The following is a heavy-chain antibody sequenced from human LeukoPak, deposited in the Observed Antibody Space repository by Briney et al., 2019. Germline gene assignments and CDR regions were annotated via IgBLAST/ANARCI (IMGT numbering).Heavy chain of an antibody. V-gene: IGHV1-2*02. CDR2: INPNSGDT. CDR3: ARDLAGQYCTSTTYCSFIRDTYFDY. CDR1: GYTFSGYY. D-gene: IGHD2-2*01. Sequence: AASVKVSCKASGYTFSGYYMHWMRQAPGQGLEWMGWINPNSGDTNYAQKFQGRVTMTRDTSITTAYMELSSLRSDDTAVYYCARDLAGQYCTSTTYCSFIRDTYFDYWGQGTPVTVSS. J-gene: IGHJ4*02.